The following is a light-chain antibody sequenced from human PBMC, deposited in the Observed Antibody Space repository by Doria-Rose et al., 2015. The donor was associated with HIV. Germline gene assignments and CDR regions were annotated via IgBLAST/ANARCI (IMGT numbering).Light chain of an antibody. J-gene: IGKJ1*01. Sequence: TQSPGTLSLSPGERATLSCRASQSFSSTYLAWYQQKPGQAPSLPIYDGSTRATGIPDRFSACGSGTDFTLTINRLEPEDFALYYCHQYGTSWTFGQGTKVGI. V-gene: IGKV3-20*01. CDR2: DGS. CDR1: QSFSSTY. CDR3: HQYGTSWT.